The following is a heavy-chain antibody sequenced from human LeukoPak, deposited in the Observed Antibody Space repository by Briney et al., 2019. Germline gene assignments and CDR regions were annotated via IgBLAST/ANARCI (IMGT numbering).Heavy chain of an antibody. CDR3: AKRDGSGSYSFDY. J-gene: IGHJ4*02. CDR1: GFTFSSYA. Sequence: GGSLRLSCAASGFTFSSYAMSWVRQAPGRGLEWVSAISGSGGSTYYADSVKGRFTISRDNSKNTLYLQMNSLRAEDTAVYYCAKRDGSGSYSFDYWGQGTLVTVSS. D-gene: IGHD3-10*01. V-gene: IGHV3-23*01. CDR2: ISGSGGST.